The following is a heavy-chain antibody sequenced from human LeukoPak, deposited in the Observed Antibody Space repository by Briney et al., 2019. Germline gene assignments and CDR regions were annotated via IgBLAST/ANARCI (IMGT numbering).Heavy chain of an antibody. Sequence: ASVTVSCKVSGYTLTELSMHWVRQAPGKGLEWMGGFDPEDGETIYAQKFQGRVTMTEDTSTDTAYMELSSLRSEDTAVYYCATVEVGATNFDYWGQGTLVTVSS. D-gene: IGHD1-26*01. J-gene: IGHJ4*02. CDR2: FDPEDGET. CDR3: ATVEVGATNFDY. V-gene: IGHV1-24*01. CDR1: GYTLTELS.